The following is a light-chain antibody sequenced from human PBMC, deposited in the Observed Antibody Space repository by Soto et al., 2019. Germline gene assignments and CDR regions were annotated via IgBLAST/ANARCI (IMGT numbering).Light chain of an antibody. V-gene: IGKV1-5*03. J-gene: IGKJ1*01. CDR1: QTISSW. Sequence: DIQMPQSLSTLSGSVGASVPITCRASQTISSWLAWYQQKPGKAPKLLIYKASTLKSGVPSRFSGSGSGTEFTLTISSLQPDEFATYYCQHYNSYSEAFGQGTKVDNK. CDR2: KAS. CDR3: QHYNSYSEA.